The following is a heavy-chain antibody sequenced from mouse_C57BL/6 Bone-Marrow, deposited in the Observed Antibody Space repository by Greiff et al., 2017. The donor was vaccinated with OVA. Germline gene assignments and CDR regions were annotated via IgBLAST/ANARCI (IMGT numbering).Heavy chain of an antibody. V-gene: IGHV5-17*01. CDR2: ISSGSSTI. Sequence: EVQRVESGGGLVKPGGSLKLSCAASGFTFSDYGMHWVRQAPEKGLEWVAYISSGSSTIYYADTVKGRFTISRDNAKNTLFLQMTSLRSEDTAMYYCARNLLWLRRAMDYWGQGTSVTVSS. CDR1: GFTFSDYG. D-gene: IGHD2-9*01. J-gene: IGHJ4*01. CDR3: ARNLLWLRRAMDY.